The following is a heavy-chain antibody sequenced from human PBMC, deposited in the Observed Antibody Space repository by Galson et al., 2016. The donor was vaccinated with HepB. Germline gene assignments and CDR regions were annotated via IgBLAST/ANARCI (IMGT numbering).Heavy chain of an antibody. CDR2: IKQDESEK. V-gene: IGHV3-7*03. CDR1: GFTFSNYW. CDR3: ARDSNLEWLFPFGWYFDL. Sequence: SLRLSCAASGFTFSNYWMTWVRQAPGKGLEWVANIKQDESEKYYVDSVKGRFTISRDNAKKSLFLQMNSLTVEDTAVYYCARDSNLEWLFPFGWYFDLWGRGTLVTVSS. J-gene: IGHJ2*01. D-gene: IGHD3-3*01.